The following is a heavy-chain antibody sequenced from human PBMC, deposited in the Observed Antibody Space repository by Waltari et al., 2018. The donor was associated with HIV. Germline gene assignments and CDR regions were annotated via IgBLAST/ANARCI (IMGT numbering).Heavy chain of an antibody. D-gene: IGHD6-25*01. Sequence: QVQLQESGPGLVKPSETLSLTCTVSGYSISSGYYWGWIRQPPGKGLEWIGSIYHSGSTYYNPSLKSRVTISVDTSKNQFSLKLSSVTAADTAVYYCATDYSSGRFDPWGQGTLVTVSS. CDR1: GYSISSGYY. J-gene: IGHJ5*02. CDR3: ATDYSSGRFDP. CDR2: IYHSGST. V-gene: IGHV4-38-2*02.